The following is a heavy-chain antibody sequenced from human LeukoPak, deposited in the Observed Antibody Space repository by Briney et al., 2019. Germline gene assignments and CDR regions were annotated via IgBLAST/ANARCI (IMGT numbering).Heavy chain of an antibody. D-gene: IGHD3-22*01. J-gene: IGHJ6*03. CDR1: GYSFTSYW. CDR3: ARHPDYYDSSGYRNYYYYYMDV. Sequence: GESLKISCKGSGYSFTSYWIGWVRQMPGKGLEWMGIIYPGDSDTRYSPSFQGQVTISADKSISTAYLQWSSLKASDTAMYYCARHPDYYDSSGYRNYYYYYMDVWGKGTTVTVSS. V-gene: IGHV5-51*01. CDR2: IYPGDSDT.